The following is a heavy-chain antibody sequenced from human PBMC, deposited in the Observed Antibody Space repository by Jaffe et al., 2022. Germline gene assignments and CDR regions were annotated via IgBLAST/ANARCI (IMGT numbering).Heavy chain of an antibody. CDR1: GFTFTTYG. J-gene: IGHJ4*02. CDR3: AKGLGSSWYWFDY. V-gene: IGHV3-30*02. D-gene: IGHD6-13*01. CDR2: IQYDGSNK. Sequence: QVQLVESGGGVVQPGGSLRLSCAASGFTFTTYGIHWVRQAPGKGLEWVAFIQYDGSNKYYADSVKGRFTISRDNSKNTLYLQMNSLRAEDTAVYYCAKGLGSSWYWFDYWGQGTLVTVSS.